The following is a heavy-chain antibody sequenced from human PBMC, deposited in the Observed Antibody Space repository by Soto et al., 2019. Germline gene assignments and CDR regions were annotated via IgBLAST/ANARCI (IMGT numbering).Heavy chain of an antibody. CDR3: ARDRCTTDRCYTHHFDV. CDR2: ISVYTGNT. Sequence: QVQLVQSGGEVTKPGASVKVSCKSSGYTFTSYGVSWVRQAPGQGLEWLGWISVYTGNTKQAQKFQDRVTLITEASTGTASLELRNLRSDDTAVYYCARDRCTTDRCYTHHFDVWGQGTTVTVSS. CDR1: GYTFTSYG. V-gene: IGHV1-18*04. J-gene: IGHJ6*02. D-gene: IGHD2-8*01.